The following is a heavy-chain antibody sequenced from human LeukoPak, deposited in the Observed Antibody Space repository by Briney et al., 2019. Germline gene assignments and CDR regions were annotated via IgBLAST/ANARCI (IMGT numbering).Heavy chain of an antibody. CDR1: GFTFSSYS. CDR3: ARGSGWYYYYYSMDV. D-gene: IGHD6-19*01. Sequence: GGSLRLSCAASGFTFSSYSMNWVRQAPGKGLEWVSSISSSSSYIYYADSVKGRFTISRDNAKNSLYLQMNSLRAEDTAVYYCARGSGWYYYYYSMDVWGQGTTVTVSS. CDR2: ISSSSSYI. J-gene: IGHJ6*02. V-gene: IGHV3-21*01.